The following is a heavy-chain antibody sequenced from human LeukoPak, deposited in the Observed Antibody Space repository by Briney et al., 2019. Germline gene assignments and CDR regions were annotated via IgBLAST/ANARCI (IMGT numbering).Heavy chain of an antibody. Sequence: GGSLRLSCAASRLTFSSYAMHWVCQAPGKGLEWVAVISDDGSNKKYADSVKGRFTISRDNSMNTLYLQMNSLKAEDTSVYDCARDLFQETMALPDWGQGTLVTVSS. CDR2: ISDDGSNK. V-gene: IGHV3-30*04. CDR1: RLTFSSYA. J-gene: IGHJ4*02. D-gene: IGHD4/OR15-4a*01. CDR3: ARDLFQETMALPD.